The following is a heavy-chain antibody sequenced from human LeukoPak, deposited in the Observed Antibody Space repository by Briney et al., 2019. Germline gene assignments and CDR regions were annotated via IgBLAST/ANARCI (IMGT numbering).Heavy chain of an antibody. Sequence: SETLSLTCTVPGDSISSGGSYWSWIRQHPGKGLEWIAYTYYSGSTYYNPSLKSRLTISVDTSKNQFSLRLSSVTAADTAVYYCARAVCDGDCSRNNYFDYWGQGTLVTVSS. J-gene: IGHJ4*02. D-gene: IGHD2-21*02. V-gene: IGHV4-31*03. CDR3: ARAVCDGDCSRNNYFDY. CDR1: GDSISSGGSY. CDR2: TYYSGST.